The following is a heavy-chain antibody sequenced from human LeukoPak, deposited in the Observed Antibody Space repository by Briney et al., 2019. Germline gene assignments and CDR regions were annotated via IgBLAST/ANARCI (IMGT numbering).Heavy chain of an antibody. D-gene: IGHD4-23*01. J-gene: IGHJ4*02. CDR2: INPSGGST. V-gene: IGHV1-46*01. Sequence: ASVKVSCKASGYTFTSYFIHWVRQAPGQGLEWMGIINPSGGSTNYAQKFQGRVTMTRDTSTSTVYMELSSLRSEDTAVYYCATAKFGGNSYFDYWGQGTLVTVSP. CDR1: GYTFTSYF. CDR3: ATAKFGGNSYFDY.